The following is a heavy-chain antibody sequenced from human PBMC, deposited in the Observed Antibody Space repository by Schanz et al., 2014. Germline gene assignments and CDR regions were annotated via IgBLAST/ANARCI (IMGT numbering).Heavy chain of an antibody. Sequence: EVQLVESGGGLVQPGGSLRLSCTASGFTFSSYSMNWVRQAPGKGLEWVSYISSASSTINYADSVKGRFTISRDNAKNSLFLQMNSLRAEDTAVYYCARGRVLESWGQGTLVTVSS. D-gene: IGHD1-1*01. CDR3: ARGRVLES. V-gene: IGHV3-48*01. J-gene: IGHJ5*02. CDR2: ISSASSTI. CDR1: GFTFSSYS.